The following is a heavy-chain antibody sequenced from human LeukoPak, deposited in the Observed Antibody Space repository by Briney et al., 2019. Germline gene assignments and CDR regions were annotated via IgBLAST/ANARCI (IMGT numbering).Heavy chain of an antibody. D-gene: IGHD3-9*01. CDR2: INYSGST. Sequence: SETLSLTCTVSGGSISSYYWIWIRQPPGKGLEWIGYINYSGSTNYNPSLKSRVTMSVDTSKNQFSLKLSSVTAADTAMYYCEREGPQEYVYLDHWGQGSLVTVSS. CDR3: EREGPQEYVYLDH. V-gene: IGHV4-59*01. J-gene: IGHJ4*02. CDR1: GGSISSYY.